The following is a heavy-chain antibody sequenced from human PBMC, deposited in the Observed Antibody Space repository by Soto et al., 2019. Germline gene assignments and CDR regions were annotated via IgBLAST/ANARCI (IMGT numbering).Heavy chain of an antibody. CDR1: GFTFSSYA. V-gene: IGHV3-30-3*01. J-gene: IGHJ4*02. CDR3: ARDWYSSSY. D-gene: IGHD6-6*01. Sequence: QVQLVESGGGVVQPGRSLRLSCAASGFTFSSYAMHWVRQAPGKGLEWVAVISYDGSNKYYADSVKGRFTISRDNSKNTLYLQMNSLRAEDTAVYYCARDWYSSSYWGQGTLVTVSS. CDR2: ISYDGSNK.